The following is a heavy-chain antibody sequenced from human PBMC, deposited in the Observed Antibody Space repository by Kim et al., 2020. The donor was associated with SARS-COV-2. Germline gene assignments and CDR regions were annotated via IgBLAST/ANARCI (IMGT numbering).Heavy chain of an antibody. Sequence: GGSLRLSCAASGFTFSSYAMSWVRQAPGKGLEWVSAISGSGGSTYYADSVKGRFTISRDNSKNTLYLQMNSLRAEDTAVYYCAKGIRGGAAAGIGSDYWGQGTLVTVSS. CDR2: ISGSGGST. CDR3: AKGIRGGAAAGIGSDY. D-gene: IGHD6-13*01. CDR1: GFTFSSYA. J-gene: IGHJ4*02. V-gene: IGHV3-23*01.